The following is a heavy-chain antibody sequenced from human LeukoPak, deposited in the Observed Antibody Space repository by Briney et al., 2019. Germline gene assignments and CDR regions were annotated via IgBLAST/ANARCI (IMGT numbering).Heavy chain of an antibody. D-gene: IGHD2-2*01. CDR3: ARHVSSSRVAFDI. V-gene: IGHV5-51*01. J-gene: IGHJ3*02. CDR2: FNPGDSDI. CDR1: GSSFTTYW. Sequence: GESLQISCEVYGSSFTTYWLGWVRQMPGKGLEWMGTFNPGDSDIRYSPSFQGQVTISADKSISTAYLQWSSLKASDTAMYYCARHVSSSRVAFDIWGQGTMVTVSS.